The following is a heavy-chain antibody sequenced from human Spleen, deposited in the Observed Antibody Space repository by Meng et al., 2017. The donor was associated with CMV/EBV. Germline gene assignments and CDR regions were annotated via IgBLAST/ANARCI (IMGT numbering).Heavy chain of an antibody. Sequence: GGSLRLSCAASGFTFSNYAMNWVRQAPGKGLEWVSVIYSGGSTYYADSVKGRFTISRDNSKNTLYLQTNSLRAEDTAVYYCARVRYYDGSATPGDLDHWGQGTLVTVSS. J-gene: IGHJ4*02. CDR1: GFTFSNYA. CDR2: IYSGGST. V-gene: IGHV3-53*01. CDR3: ARVRYYDGSATPGDLDH. D-gene: IGHD3-22*01.